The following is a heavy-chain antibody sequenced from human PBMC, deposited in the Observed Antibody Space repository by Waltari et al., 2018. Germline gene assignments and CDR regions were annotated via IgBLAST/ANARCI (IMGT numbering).Heavy chain of an antibody. CDR2: IYYSGST. D-gene: IGHD3-3*01. V-gene: IGHV4-59*01. CDR1: GGPISSYY. Sequence: QVQLQESGPGLVKPSETLSLTCTVSGGPISSYYWSWIRQPPGKGLEGIGYIYYSGSTNYNPSLKSRVTISVDTSKNQFSLKLSSVTAADTAVYYCAREGYNFWSGYPSGAFDIWGQGTMVTVSS. CDR3: AREGYNFWSGYPSGAFDI. J-gene: IGHJ3*02.